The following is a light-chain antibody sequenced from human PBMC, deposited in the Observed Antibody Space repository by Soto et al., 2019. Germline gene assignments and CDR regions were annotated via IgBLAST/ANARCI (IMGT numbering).Light chain of an antibody. CDR2: RAS. CDR1: HYVYSN. J-gene: IGKJ4*01. CDR3: QQYGRSPLT. Sequence: EIVMTQSPATLSVSPGERATLSCTASHYVYSNLAWFQERPGQAPRLLIYRASTRATGTPARFSGSGSGTDFTLTISRLEPEDSAVYYCQQYGRSPLTFGGGTKVDIK. V-gene: IGKV3-15*01.